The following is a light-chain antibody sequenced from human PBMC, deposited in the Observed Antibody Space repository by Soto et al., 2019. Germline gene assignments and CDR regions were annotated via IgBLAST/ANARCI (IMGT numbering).Light chain of an antibody. CDR1: SSNIGNNY. CDR3: GSWDSSLSGVI. V-gene: IGLV1-51*01. J-gene: IGLJ2*01. CDR2: DNT. Sequence: QSVLTQPPSVSAASGQKVTISCSGSSSNIGNNYVSWYQQLPGTAPKLLIYDNTKRPSGIPDRFSGSKSGTSATLGISGLQTGDEADYYCGSWDSSLSGVIFGGGTQLTVL.